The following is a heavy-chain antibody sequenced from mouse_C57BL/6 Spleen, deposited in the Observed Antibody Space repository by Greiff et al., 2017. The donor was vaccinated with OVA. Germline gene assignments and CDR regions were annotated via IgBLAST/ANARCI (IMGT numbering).Heavy chain of an antibody. CDR2: IYPRSGNT. J-gene: IGHJ2*01. D-gene: IGHD1-1*01. Sequence: QVQLQQSGAELARPGASVKLSCKASGYTFTSYGISWVKQRTGQGLEWIGEIYPRSGNTYYNEKFKGKATLTADESSSTAYMELRSLTSEDSAVYFCARGFTTVVPDYFDYWGQGTTLTVSS. V-gene: IGHV1-81*01. CDR3: ARGFTTVVPDYFDY. CDR1: GYTFTSYG.